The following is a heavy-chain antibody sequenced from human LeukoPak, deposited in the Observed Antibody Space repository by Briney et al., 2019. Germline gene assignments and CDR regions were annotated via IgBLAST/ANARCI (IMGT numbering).Heavy chain of an antibody. CDR3: ATGAAAGTRGAFDI. V-gene: IGHV4-61*08. CDR1: GGSVNSGGYS. CDR2: IYYSGST. J-gene: IGHJ3*02. Sequence: PSETLSLTCVVSGGSVNSGGYSWSWIRQPPGKGLEGIGYIYYSGSTNYNPSLKSRVTISVDTSKNQFPLKLSSVTAAGTAVYYCATGAAAGTRGAFDIWGQGTMVTVSS. D-gene: IGHD6-13*01.